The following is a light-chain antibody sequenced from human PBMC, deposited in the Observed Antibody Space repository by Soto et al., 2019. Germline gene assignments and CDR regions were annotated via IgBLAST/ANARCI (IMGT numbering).Light chain of an antibody. J-gene: IGKJ1*01. CDR2: GAS. CDR3: QQYGSSPRT. CDR1: QSVSSSY. Sequence: EIVLTRSPGTLSLSPGESATLSFRASQSVSSSYLAWYQQKPGQAPRLLIYGASSRATGIPDRFSGSGSGTDCTLTISRLEPEDFEVYCCQQYGSSPRTFGQGTKVDIK. V-gene: IGKV3-20*01.